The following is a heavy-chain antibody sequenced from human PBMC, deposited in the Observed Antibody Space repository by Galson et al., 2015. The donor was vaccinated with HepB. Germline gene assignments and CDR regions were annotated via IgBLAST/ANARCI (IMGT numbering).Heavy chain of an antibody. CDR3: ARGQRVWGKRSDFYYYGVDV. CDR2: MSQGGIT. J-gene: IGHJ6*02. Sequence: LRLSCAASGFTFSRYAMTWVRQAPGKGLEWIGEMSQGGITNYNPSLKSRLTMSLDTSRNQISLRLASVTAADTGVYYCARGQRVWGKRSDFYYYGVDVWGQGTAVAVS. CDR1: GFTFSRYA. V-gene: IGHV4-34*01. D-gene: IGHD5-24*01.